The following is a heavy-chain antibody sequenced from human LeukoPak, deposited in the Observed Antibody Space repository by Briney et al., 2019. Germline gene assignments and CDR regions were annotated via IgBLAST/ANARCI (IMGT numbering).Heavy chain of an antibody. CDR1: GGTFSSYA. J-gene: IGHJ6*03. CDR2: IIPIFGTA. Sequence: GASVKVSCKASGGTFSSYAISWVRQAPGQGLEWMGGIIPIFGTANYAQKFQGRVTITTDESTSTAYMELSSLRSEDTAVYYCARGSSSSANYYYYHMDVWGKGTTVTVSS. V-gene: IGHV1-69*05. D-gene: IGHD6-6*01. CDR3: ARGSSSSANYYYYHMDV.